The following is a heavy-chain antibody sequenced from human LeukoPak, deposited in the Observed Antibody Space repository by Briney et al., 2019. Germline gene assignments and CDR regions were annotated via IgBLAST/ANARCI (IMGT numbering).Heavy chain of an antibody. J-gene: IGHJ3*02. V-gene: IGHV3-7*05. CDR3: ARARDYGSGKANAFDI. D-gene: IGHD3-10*01. CDR1: GFTFSRQC. CDR2: IKRDGSEK. Sequence: GVSVRLSCAASGFTFSRQCMSWVRQAPGKGREGVANIKRDGSEKYYVDSVKGRFTISRDNAENSLYLQMNSLRAEDTAVYYCARARDYGSGKANAFDIWGQGTMVTVSS.